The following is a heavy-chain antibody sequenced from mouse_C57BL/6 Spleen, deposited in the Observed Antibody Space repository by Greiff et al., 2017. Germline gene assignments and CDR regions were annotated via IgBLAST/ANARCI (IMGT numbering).Heavy chain of an antibody. D-gene: IGHD2-1*01. J-gene: IGHJ4*01. CDR1: GYTFTSYW. CDR3: ARDRCNYVFYAMDY. CDR2: IHPNSGST. Sequence: VQLQQSGAELVKPGASVKLSCKASGYTFTSYWMHWVKQRPGQGLEWIGMIHPNSGSTNYNEKFKSKATLTVDKSSSTAYMQISRLTAEDSEVYDSARDRCNYVFYAMDYWGQGTSVTVSS. V-gene: IGHV1-64*01.